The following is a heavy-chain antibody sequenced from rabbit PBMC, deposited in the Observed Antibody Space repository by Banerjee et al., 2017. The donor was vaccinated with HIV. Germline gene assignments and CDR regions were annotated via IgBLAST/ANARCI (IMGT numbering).Heavy chain of an antibody. CDR1: GFSFSSSYW. D-gene: IGHD6-1*01. Sequence: QEQLEESGGDLVKPEGSLKLSCKASGFSFSSSYWICWVRQAPGKGLEWIACIYGGDSGNTYYASWAKGRFTISKTSSTTVALQMTSLTAADTATYFCARKAAGYGGALYATDFNFWGPGTLVTVS. CDR3: ARKAAGYGGALYATDFNF. CDR2: IYGGDSGNT. V-gene: IGHV1S45*01. J-gene: IGHJ4*01.